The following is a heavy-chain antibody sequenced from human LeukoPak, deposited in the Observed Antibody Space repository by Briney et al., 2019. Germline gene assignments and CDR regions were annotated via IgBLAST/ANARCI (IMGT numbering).Heavy chain of an antibody. CDR3: AKALTRYYDILTGYYDY. Sequence: SVKVSCKASGGTFSSYAISWVRQAPGQGLEWMGGIIPIFGTANYAQKFQGRVTITADESTSTAYMELSSLRSEDTAVYYCAKALTRYYDILTGYYDYWGQGTLVTVSS. CDR2: IIPIFGTA. CDR1: GGTFSSYA. D-gene: IGHD3-9*01. V-gene: IGHV1-69*13. J-gene: IGHJ4*02.